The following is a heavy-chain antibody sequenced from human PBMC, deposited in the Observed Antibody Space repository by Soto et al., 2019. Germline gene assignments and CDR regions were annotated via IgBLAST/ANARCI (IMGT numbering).Heavy chain of an antibody. Sequence: QVQLQESGPGLVKPSETLSLTCSVSGGSISGHYWSWVRQTPGKGLEWIGYIYYSGSTNYNPSLKSRVTISVDTSKNQFPLRLTSVTAADTAVYYCARGPYYDLIWNYYYMDVWGKGTTVTVSS. CDR3: ARGPYYDLIWNYYYMDV. V-gene: IGHV4-59*08. J-gene: IGHJ6*03. CDR1: GGSISGHY. CDR2: IYYSGST. D-gene: IGHD3-16*01.